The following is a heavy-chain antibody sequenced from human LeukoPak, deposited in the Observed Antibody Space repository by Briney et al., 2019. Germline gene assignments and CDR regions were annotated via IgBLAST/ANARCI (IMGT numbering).Heavy chain of an antibody. CDR1: GFTXXXYY. CDR2: ISSSGSTI. D-gene: IGHD5-18*01. J-gene: IGHJ4*02. Sequence: GFTXXXYYMSWIRQAPGKGLEWVSYISSSGSTIYYADSVKGRFTISRDNAKNSLYLQMNSLRAEDTAVYYCARVVYSYGFALFDYWGQGTLVTVSS. CDR3: ARVVYSYGFALFDY. V-gene: IGHV3-11*01.